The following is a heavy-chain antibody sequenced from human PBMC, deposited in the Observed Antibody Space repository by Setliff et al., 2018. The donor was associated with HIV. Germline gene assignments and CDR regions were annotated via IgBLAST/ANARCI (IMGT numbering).Heavy chain of an antibody. J-gene: IGHJ6*03. D-gene: IGHD3-16*01. Sequence: LRLSCAASGFTFSTYTMNWVRQAPGKGLEWLSSISSSSSFIYYADSVKGRFTISREDAKNSLFLQMNSLRAEDTAVYYCAGQWGPYYMDVWGKGTTVTVSS. V-gene: IGHV3-21*01. CDR3: AGQWGPYYMDV. CDR2: ISSSSSFI. CDR1: GFTFSTYT.